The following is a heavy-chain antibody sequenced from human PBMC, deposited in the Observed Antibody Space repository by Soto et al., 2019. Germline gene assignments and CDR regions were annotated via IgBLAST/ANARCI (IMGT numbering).Heavy chain of an antibody. CDR2: IYPGDSET. CDR3: ARHGEGYCSGGSCLYYGMDV. V-gene: IGHV5-51*01. J-gene: IGHJ6*02. Sequence: GESLKISCKGAGYSFTTHWIVWVRQMPEKGLEWVGIIYPGDSETRYSPSFQGQVSISADQSTSTAYLQWSSLKASDSAIYYCARHGEGYCSGGSCLYYGMDVWGQGTTVTVSS. D-gene: IGHD2-15*01. CDR1: GYSFTTHW.